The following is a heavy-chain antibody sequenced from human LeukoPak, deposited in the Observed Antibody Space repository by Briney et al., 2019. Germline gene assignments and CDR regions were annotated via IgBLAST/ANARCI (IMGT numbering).Heavy chain of an antibody. J-gene: IGHJ4*02. CDR3: ARLCWVIQPAGFES. CDR2: MRRDGIEI. V-gene: IGHV3-7*01. D-gene: IGHD3-10*02. CDR1: GFTFSTYW. Sequence: GGSLRLSCSASGFTFSTYWMSWVRQAPGKGLEWVANMRRDGIEIFYLDSVRGRFTLSRDHPKNSLYLQINSLSAEDSCVLFCARLCWVIQPAGFESWGQRTLVTASS.